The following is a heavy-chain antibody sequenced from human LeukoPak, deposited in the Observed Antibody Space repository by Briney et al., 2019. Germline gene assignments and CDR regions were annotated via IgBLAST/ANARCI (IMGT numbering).Heavy chain of an antibody. CDR3: ARLSGYSSGHYYSDY. CDR2: IYYRGST. D-gene: IGHD3-22*01. J-gene: IGHJ4*02. CDR1: GGSISSDY. Sequence: SETLSLTCTVSGGSISSDYRSWIRQPPGKGLEWIGYIYYRGSTNYNPSLKSRVTISVDTSKNQFSLKLSSVTAADTAVYYCARLSGYSSGHYYSDYWGQGTLVTVSS. V-gene: IGHV4-59*01.